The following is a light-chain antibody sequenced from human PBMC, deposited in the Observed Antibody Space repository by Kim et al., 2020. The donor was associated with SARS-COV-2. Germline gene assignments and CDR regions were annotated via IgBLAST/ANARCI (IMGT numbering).Light chain of an antibody. Sequence: IQMTQSPSSLGASVGDRVTIACRASQSIGTRLNWYQQRPGKAPKLLIYAASSLQSGVPSRFSGSGSGTDFTLTISSLQPEDFATYYCQQSHTAPLLTFGGGTKVDIK. CDR3: QQSHTAPLLT. V-gene: IGKV1-39*01. CDR2: AAS. CDR1: QSIGTR. J-gene: IGKJ4*01.